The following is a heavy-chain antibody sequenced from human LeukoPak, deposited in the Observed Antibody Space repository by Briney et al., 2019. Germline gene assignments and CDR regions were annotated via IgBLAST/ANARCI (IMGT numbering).Heavy chain of an antibody. CDR2: INPNSGGT. V-gene: IGHV1-2*02. Sequence: GASVKVSCKASGYTFTGYYMHWVRQAPGQGLEWMGWINPNSGGTNYAQKFQGRVTMTRDTSISTAYMELSRLRSDDTAVYYCAREYIAVAGRYDYWGQGTLVTVSS. CDR1: GYTFTGYY. J-gene: IGHJ4*02. D-gene: IGHD6-19*01. CDR3: AREYIAVAGRYDY.